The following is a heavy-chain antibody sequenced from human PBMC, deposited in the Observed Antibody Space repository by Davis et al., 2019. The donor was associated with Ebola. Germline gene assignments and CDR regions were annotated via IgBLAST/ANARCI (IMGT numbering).Heavy chain of an antibody. D-gene: IGHD3-3*01. V-gene: IGHV3-48*02. J-gene: IGHJ5*02. Sequence: PGGSLRLSCAASGFTFRDYNMNWVRQAPGKGLEWVSYISSSSSTIYYADSVKGRFTISRDNAKNSLYLQMNGLRDEDTAVYYCARDSTYYNYWDLWFDPWGQGTLVTVSS. CDR3: ARDSTYYNYWDLWFDP. CDR2: ISSSSSTI. CDR1: GFTFRDYN.